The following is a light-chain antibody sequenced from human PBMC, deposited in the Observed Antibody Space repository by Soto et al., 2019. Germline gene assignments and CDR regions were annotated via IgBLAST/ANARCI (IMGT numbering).Light chain of an antibody. CDR2: EDS. V-gene: IGLV2-23*01. CDR1: SSDVGSYNL. Sequence: QSALTQPASVSGSPGQSITISCTGTSSDVGSYNLVSWYQQHPGKAPKLMIYEDSERPSGVSIRFSGSKSGNTASLTISGLQAEDEADYYCCSYGGSSTYVLFGGGTKLTVL. CDR3: CSYGGSSTYVL. J-gene: IGLJ2*01.